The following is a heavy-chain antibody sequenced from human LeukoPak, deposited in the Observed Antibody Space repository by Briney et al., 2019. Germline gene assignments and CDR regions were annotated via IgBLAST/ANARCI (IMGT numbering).Heavy chain of an antibody. Sequence: GGSLRLSCAASGFTFSSYGMHWVRQAPGRGLEWVALIFYDGSNKYYADSVKGRFTISRDNSKNTLYLQISSLRAEDTAVYYCAKDIQYYYDSSGYWDYWGQGTLVTVSS. D-gene: IGHD3-22*01. V-gene: IGHV3-30*18. CDR3: AKDIQYYYDSSGYWDY. CDR2: IFYDGSNK. CDR1: GFTFSSYG. J-gene: IGHJ4*02.